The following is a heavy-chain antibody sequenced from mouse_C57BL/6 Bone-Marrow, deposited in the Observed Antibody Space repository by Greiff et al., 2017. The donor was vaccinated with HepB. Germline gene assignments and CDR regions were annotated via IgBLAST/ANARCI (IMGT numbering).Heavy chain of an antibody. J-gene: IGHJ4*01. V-gene: IGHV1-72*01. Sequence: QVQLKQPGAELVKPGASVKLSCKASGYTFTSYWMHWVKQRPGRGLEWIGRIDPNSGGTKYNEKFKSKATLTVDKPSSTAYMQLSSLTSEDSAVYYCARLDALYAMDYWGQGTSVTVSS. CDR2: IDPNSGGT. CDR3: ARLDALYAMDY. CDR1: GYTFTSYW.